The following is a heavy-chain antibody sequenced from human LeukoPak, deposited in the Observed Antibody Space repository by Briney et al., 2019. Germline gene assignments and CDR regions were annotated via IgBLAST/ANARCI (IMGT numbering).Heavy chain of an antibody. V-gene: IGHV3-74*01. CDR1: GFTFSSYW. Sequence: GGSLRLSCAASGFTFSSYWMYWVRQAPGKGLVWVSHINSDGSITSYADSVKGRFTISRDNAKNTLYLQMNSLIAEDTAVYYCARVQRSSSGWYEAGLDYWGRGTLVTVSS. CDR3: ARVQRSSSGWYEAGLDY. CDR2: INSDGSIT. D-gene: IGHD6-19*01. J-gene: IGHJ4*02.